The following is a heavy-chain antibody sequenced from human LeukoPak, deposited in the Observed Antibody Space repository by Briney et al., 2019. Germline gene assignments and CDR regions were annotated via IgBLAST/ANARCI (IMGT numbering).Heavy chain of an antibody. D-gene: IGHD5-12*01. CDR2: ISGSGGST. CDR1: GFTFISYA. CDR3: ARGTADIVADTSDASDI. J-gene: IGHJ3*02. Sequence: GGSLRLSCAASGFTFISYAMSWVRQVPGKGLEWVSGISGSGGSTYYAVSVRGRFTISRDNSRNTLFLQLNSLKAEDTAVYFCARGTADIVADTSDASDIWGQGSVVTVSS. V-gene: IGHV3-23*01.